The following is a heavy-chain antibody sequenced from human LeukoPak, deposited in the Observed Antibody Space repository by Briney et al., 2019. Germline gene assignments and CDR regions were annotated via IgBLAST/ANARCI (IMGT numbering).Heavy chain of an antibody. CDR3: ARDPFLEDAFDI. CDR2: IWYDGSNK. CDR1: GFTFSSYG. Sequence: GGSLRLSCAASGFTFSSYGMHWVRQAPGKGLEWVAVIWYDGSNKYYADSVKGRFTISRDNSKNTLYLQMNSLRAEDTAVYYCARDPFLEDAFDIWGQGTMVTVSS. V-gene: IGHV3-33*01. D-gene: IGHD3-3*02. J-gene: IGHJ3*02.